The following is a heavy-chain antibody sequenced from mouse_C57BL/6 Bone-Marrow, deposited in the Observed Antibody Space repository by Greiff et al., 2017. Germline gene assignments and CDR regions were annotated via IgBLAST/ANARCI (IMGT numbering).Heavy chain of an antibody. D-gene: IGHD3-1*01. CDR1: GFTFSSYS. J-gene: IGHJ4*01. CDR2: ISDGGSYT. Sequence: EVQVVQPGGGLVKPGGSLKLSCAASGFTFSSYSMPWVRQTPEKRLEWVATISDGGSYTYYPDNVKGRFTIARDNATNNLYLQMSNLKSEDTAMYYCARDQAQGMDYWGQGTSVTVSS. CDR3: ARDQAQGMDY. V-gene: IGHV5-4*01.